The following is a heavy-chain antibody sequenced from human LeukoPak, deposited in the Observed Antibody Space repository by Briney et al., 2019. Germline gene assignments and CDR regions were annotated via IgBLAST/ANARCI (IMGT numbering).Heavy chain of an antibody. CDR3: AVLDYDSSGYYDY. CDR1: GFTFSSYS. CDR2: ISSSSSYI. J-gene: IGHJ4*02. V-gene: IGHV3-21*01. D-gene: IGHD3-22*01. Sequence: GGSLRLSCAASGFTFSSYSMNWVRQAPGKGLEWVSSISSSSSYIYYADSVKGRFTISRDNAKNSLYLQMNSLRAEDTAVYYCAVLDYDSSGYYDYWGQGTLVTVSS.